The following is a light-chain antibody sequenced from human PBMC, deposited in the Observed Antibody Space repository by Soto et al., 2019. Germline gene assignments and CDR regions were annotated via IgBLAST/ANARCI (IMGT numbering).Light chain of an antibody. V-gene: IGLV1-44*01. J-gene: IGLJ1*01. CDR2: NNN. CDR1: SSNIGSNT. Sequence: QSVLTQPPSASGTPGQRVTISCSGSSSNIGSNTVNWYQQLPGTAPKLLIYNNNQRPSGVPDRFSGSKSGTSASLAISGLXSXDXAXXYCAAWDDSLNGLVFGTGTKVTVL. CDR3: AAWDDSLNGLV.